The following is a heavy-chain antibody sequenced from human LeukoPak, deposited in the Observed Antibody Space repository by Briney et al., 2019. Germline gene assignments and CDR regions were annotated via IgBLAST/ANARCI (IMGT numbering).Heavy chain of an antibody. J-gene: IGHJ3*02. CDR2: ISSSGSTI. V-gene: IGHV3-48*03. Sequence: GGSLRLSCAASGFTFSSYEMNWVRQAPGKGLEWVSYISSSGSTIYYADSVKGRFTISRDNSKNTLYLQMNSLRAEGTAVYNCANPLYDDALDIWGQATMVTVSS. D-gene: IGHD2-8*01. CDR1: GFTFSSYE. CDR3: ANPLYDDALDI.